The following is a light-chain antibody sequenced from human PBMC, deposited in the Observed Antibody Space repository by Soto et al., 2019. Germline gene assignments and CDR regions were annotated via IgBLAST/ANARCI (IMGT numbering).Light chain of an antibody. J-gene: IGLJ1*01. CDR2: EGT. CDR1: SSDVGSYNL. CDR3: YSYAGENLYV. V-gene: IGLV2-23*01. Sequence: QSVLTQPASVSASPGQSITTPYTGTSSDVGSYNLVSWFQQHPGKVPKLLIYEGTKRPSGLSDRFSGSKSGTTASLTISGLQAEDEAHYYCYSYAGENLYVFGTGTKVTVL.